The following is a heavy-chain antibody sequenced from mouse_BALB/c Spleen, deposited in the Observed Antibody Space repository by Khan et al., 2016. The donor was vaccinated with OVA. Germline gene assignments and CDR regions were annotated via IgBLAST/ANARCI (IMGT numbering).Heavy chain of an antibody. V-gene: IGHV14-3*02. CDR2: IDPSTGDT. CDR3: DFISNGGYGYFDY. Sequence: EVQLQESGADLVKPGASVKLSCTSSGFTITDTYMHWMKQRPEQGLEWIGWIDPSTGDTKYDPKFQGKATLTSDTSSNTAYLQLSSLTSEDTAVTYSDFISNGGYGYFDYWGQGTTVTVSS. J-gene: IGHJ2*01. CDR1: GFTITDTY. D-gene: IGHD2-13*01.